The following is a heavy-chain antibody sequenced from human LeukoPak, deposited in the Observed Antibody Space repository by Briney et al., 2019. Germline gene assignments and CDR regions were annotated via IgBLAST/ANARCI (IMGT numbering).Heavy chain of an antibody. CDR2: ISSSSSYI. CDR3: AGMKRMTTVTYNFDY. D-gene: IGHD4-17*01. Sequence: GGSLRLSCAASGFTFSSYSMNWVRQAPGKGLEWVSSISSSSSYIYYADSVKGRFTISRDNAKNSLYLQMNSLRAEDTAVYYCAGMKRMTTVTYNFDYWGQGTLVTVSS. CDR1: GFTFSSYS. V-gene: IGHV3-21*01. J-gene: IGHJ4*02.